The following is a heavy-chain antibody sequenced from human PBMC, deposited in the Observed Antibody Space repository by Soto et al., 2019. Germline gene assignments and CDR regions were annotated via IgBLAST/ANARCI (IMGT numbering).Heavy chain of an antibody. CDR3: ARDRVSQPPHRYYYYGMDV. D-gene: IGHD6-13*01. V-gene: IGHV4-31*03. CDR2: IYYSGST. Sequence: QVQLQESGPGLVKPSQTLSLTCTVSGGSISSGGYYWSWIRQHPGKGLEWIGYIYYSGSTYYIPSLKIRVTISVDTSKNRFSLKLSSVTAADTAVYYCARDRVSQPPHRYYYYGMDVWGQGTTVTGSS. J-gene: IGHJ6*02. CDR1: GGSISSGGYY.